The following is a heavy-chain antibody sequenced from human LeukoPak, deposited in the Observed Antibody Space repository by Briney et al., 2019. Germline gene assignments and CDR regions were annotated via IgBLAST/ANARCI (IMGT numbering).Heavy chain of an antibody. CDR2: ISWNSGSI. CDR3: AKAPSDYDFWSGYPDY. Sequence: GRSLRLSCAASGFTFDDYAMHWVRHAPGKGLEWVSGISWNSGSIGYADSVKGRFTISRDNAKNSLYLQMNSLRAEDTALYYCAKAPSDYDFWSGYPDYWGQGTLVTVSS. J-gene: IGHJ4*02. D-gene: IGHD3-3*01. V-gene: IGHV3-9*01. CDR1: GFTFDDYA.